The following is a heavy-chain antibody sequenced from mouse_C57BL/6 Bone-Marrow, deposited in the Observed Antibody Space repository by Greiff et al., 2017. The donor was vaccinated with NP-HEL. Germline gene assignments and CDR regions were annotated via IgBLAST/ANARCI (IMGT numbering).Heavy chain of an antibody. CDR1: GFTFTSYG. V-gene: IGHV1-81*01. Sequence: QVQLQQSGAELARPGASVKLSCKASGFTFTSYGISWVKQRTGQGLEWIGEIYPRSGYTYYNEKLKGKATLTTDKSSSTVYMELRSLTSEDSAIYFCARTGNKYKGSSYYWGQGTTLTVSS. CDR2: IYPRSGYT. D-gene: IGHD1-1*01. CDR3: ARTGNKYKGSSYY. J-gene: IGHJ2*01.